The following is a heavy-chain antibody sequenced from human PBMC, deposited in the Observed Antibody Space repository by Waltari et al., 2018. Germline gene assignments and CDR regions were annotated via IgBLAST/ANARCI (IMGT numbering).Heavy chain of an antibody. CDR1: GFTFSSYA. Sequence: QVQLVESGGGVVQPGRSLRLSCAASGFTFSSYAMHWVRQAPGKRLEWVAVISYDGSNKYYADSVKGRFTISRDNSKNTLYLQMNSLRAEDTAVYYCARAHRTTVTTSTGSGWFDPWGQGTLVTVSS. V-gene: IGHV3-30-3*01. J-gene: IGHJ5*02. D-gene: IGHD4-17*01. CDR2: ISYDGSNK. CDR3: ARAHRTTVTTSTGSGWFDP.